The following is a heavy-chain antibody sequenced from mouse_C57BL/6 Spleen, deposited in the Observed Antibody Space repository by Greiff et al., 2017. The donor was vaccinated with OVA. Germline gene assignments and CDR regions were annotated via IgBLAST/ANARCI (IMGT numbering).Heavy chain of an antibody. CDR2: ISSGSSTI. J-gene: IGHJ3*01. CDR3: ASDYDDWFAY. D-gene: IGHD2-4*01. V-gene: IGHV5-17*01. CDR1: GFPFSDYG. Sequence: DVTLVESGGSLVKPGGSLKLSCAASGFPFSDYGMHWFRQAPEKGLERVAYISSGSSTIYYADTVKGRFTISRDNAKNTLFLQMTSLRSEDTAMYYCASDYDDWFAYWGQGTLVTVSA.